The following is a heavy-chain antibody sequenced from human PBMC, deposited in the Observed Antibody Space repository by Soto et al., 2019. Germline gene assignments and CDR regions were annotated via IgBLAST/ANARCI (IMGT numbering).Heavy chain of an antibody. CDR3: AKDGGRAFYHGLDV. D-gene: IGHD2-15*01. V-gene: IGHV3-11*01. Sequence: QVQLVESGGGLVKPGGSLRLSCAASGFTFSFYYMSWIRQAPGKGLEWVSYISSSGNSMFYADSVKGRFTISRDDAKNSLYLQMDSLRADDTAVYYCAKDGGRAFYHGLDVWGQGTTVTVSS. CDR2: ISSSGNSM. J-gene: IGHJ6*02. CDR1: GFTFSFYY.